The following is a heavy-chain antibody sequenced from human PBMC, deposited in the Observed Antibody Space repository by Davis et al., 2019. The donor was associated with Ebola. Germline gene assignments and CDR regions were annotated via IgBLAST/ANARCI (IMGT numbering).Heavy chain of an antibody. CDR1: GFSFSTFG. CDR2: IRHDASSE. Sequence: GGSLRLSCAASGFSFSTFGMHWVRQAPGKGLEWVAFIRHDASSEYYGDSVKGRFTISRDNSKSTLYLQMNSLKTEDTAVYYCTTDPTRLTHLIDYWGQGTLVTVSS. V-gene: IGHV3-30*02. J-gene: IGHJ4*02. CDR3: TTDPTRLTHLIDY.